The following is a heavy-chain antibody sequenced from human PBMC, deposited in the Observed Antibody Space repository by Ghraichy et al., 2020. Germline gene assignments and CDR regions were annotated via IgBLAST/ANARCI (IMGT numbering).Heavy chain of an antibody. V-gene: IGHV5-51*01. Sequence: GESLNISCKGSGYSFTSNWIGWVRQMPGKGLEWMGIINPDDSDTRYNPSFRGQVTFSVDESISTAYLQWSSLKASDTAMYYCARQGSGGLLDIWGQGTLVTVSS. D-gene: IGHD1-26*01. CDR1: GYSFTSNW. J-gene: IGHJ3*02. CDR3: ARQGSGGLLDI. CDR2: INPDDSDT.